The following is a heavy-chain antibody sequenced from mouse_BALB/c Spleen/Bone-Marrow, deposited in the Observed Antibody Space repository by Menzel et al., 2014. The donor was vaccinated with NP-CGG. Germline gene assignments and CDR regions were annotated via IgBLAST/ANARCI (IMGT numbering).Heavy chain of an antibody. Sequence: QVHLQQSGPGLVAPSQSLSITCTISGFSLTRYGVHWVRPPPGKGLEWLVVIWSDGSTTYNSALKSRLSITKDNSKSQVFLKMNSLQTDDTAMYYCARNGNFFAMDSWGQGTSVTVSS. CDR1: GFSLTRYG. J-gene: IGHJ4*01. CDR3: ARNGNFFAMDS. D-gene: IGHD2-1*01. V-gene: IGHV2-6-1*01. CDR2: IWSDGST.